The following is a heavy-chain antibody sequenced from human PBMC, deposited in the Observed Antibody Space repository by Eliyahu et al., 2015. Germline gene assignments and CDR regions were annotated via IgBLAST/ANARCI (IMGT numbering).Heavy chain of an antibody. D-gene: IGHD6-19*01. CDR3: AYASGRRSGWYVDYFDY. CDR2: ISYDGSNK. V-gene: IGHV3-30*03. CDR1: GFTFSSXG. J-gene: IGHJ4*02. Sequence: QVQLVESGGGVVQPGRSLRLSXAAXGFTFSSXGLHWVRQAPGKGLEWVAVISYDGSNKYYADSVKGRFTISRDNSKNTLYLQMNSLRAEDTAVYYCAYASGRRSGWYVDYFDYWDQGTLVTVSS.